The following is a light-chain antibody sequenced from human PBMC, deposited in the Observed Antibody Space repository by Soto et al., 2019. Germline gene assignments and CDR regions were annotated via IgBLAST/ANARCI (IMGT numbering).Light chain of an antibody. CDR1: QGVTTN. V-gene: IGKV3-15*01. J-gene: IGKJ5*01. CDR2: DVS. CDR3: QQYNNWPFS. Sequence: EIIMTQSPGTLSVSPGERATLSCRAAQGVTTNFAWYQQKSGQSPRLPIYDVSNRATGVPARFSGSGSETDFTLTISGLRSEDSAVYFCQQYNNWPFSFGQGTRLEIK.